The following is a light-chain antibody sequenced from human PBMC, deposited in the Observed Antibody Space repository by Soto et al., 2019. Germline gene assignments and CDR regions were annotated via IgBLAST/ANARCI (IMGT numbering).Light chain of an antibody. Sequence: EIVMTQSPATLSVSPGEGATLSCGASQSVSSNLVWYQQKPGQAPRLLIYDASTRATGTPARFSGSGSGTDLTLTISSLQSQDFVVYYCQQYNKWPRTFGQETMLSIK. CDR1: QSVSSN. CDR3: QQYNKWPRT. V-gene: IGKV3-15*01. J-gene: IGKJ2*01. CDR2: DAS.